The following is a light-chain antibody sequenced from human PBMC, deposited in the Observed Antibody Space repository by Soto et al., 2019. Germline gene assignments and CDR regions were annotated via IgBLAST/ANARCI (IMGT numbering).Light chain of an antibody. Sequence: QSALTHPASVSGSPGQSITISCAGTRDDIGAYDYVSWYQQHPGNAPTLLVYEVTNRPSGVSDRFSGSKSGNTASLTISGLQAEDEADYYCNSYRNSSAVVFGGGTKVTVL. J-gene: IGLJ2*01. V-gene: IGLV2-14*01. CDR2: EVT. CDR3: NSYRNSSAVV. CDR1: RDDIGAYDY.